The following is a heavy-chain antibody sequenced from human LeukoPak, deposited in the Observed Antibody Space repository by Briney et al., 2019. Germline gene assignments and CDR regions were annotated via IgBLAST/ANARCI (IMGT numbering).Heavy chain of an antibody. CDR3: ATTGREYDFWSGYYNEGAFDI. CDR2: IYYSGST. D-gene: IGHD3-3*01. J-gene: IGHJ3*02. V-gene: IGHV4-39*01. Sequence: SETLSLTCTVSGGSISSSSYYWGWIRQPPGKGLEWIGSIYYSGSTYYNPSLKSRVTISVDTSKNQFSLKLSSVTAADTAVYYCATTGREYDFWSGYYNEGAFDIWGQGTMVTVSS. CDR1: GGSISSSSYY.